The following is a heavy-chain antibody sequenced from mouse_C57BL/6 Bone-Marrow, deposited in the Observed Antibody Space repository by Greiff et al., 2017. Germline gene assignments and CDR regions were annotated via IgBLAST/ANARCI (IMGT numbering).Heavy chain of an antibody. J-gene: IGHJ2*01. Sequence: VQLQQPGAELVRPGSSVKLSCKASGYTFTSYWMDWVKQRPGQGLEWIGNIYPSDSETHYNQKFKDKATLTVEKSSSTAYMQLSRLTSEDSAVYYCASSACYYGFDYWGQGTTLTVSS. D-gene: IGHD1-1*01. CDR1: GYTFTSYW. CDR2: IYPSDSET. V-gene: IGHV1-61*01. CDR3: ASSACYYGFDY.